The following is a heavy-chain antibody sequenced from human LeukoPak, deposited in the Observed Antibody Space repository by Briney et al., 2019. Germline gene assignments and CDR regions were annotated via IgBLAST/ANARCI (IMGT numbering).Heavy chain of an antibody. CDR3: ARAYYDSSAPTYYFDY. V-gene: IGHV4-30-2*01. J-gene: IGHJ4*02. D-gene: IGHD3-22*01. Sequence: SQTLSLTCAVSGGSISSGGYSWSWIRQPPGKGLEWIAYIYQSGSTYYNPSLKSRVTISVDSSKNQFSPKLTSVTAADTAVYYCARAYYDSSAPTYYFDYWGQGTLVTVSS. CDR1: GGSISSGGYS. CDR2: IYQSGST.